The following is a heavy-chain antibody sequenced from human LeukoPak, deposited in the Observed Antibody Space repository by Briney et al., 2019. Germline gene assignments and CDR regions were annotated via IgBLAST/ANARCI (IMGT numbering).Heavy chain of an antibody. V-gene: IGHV1-46*01. CDR1: GYTFTSYY. D-gene: IGHD4-11*01. CDR3: AAMTTVTRPFDY. J-gene: IGHJ4*02. Sequence: ASVKVSCKASGYTFTSYYMHWVRQAPGQGLEWMGVINPSGGSTSYAQKFQGRVTMTRDMSTSTVYMELSSLRSEDTAVYYCAAMTTVTRPFDYWGQGTLATVSS. CDR2: INPSGGST.